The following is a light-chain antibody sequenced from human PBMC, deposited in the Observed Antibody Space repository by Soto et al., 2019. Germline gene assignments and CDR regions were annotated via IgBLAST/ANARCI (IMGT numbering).Light chain of an antibody. CDR3: QQYASSPLT. CDR1: QSVSSGY. Sequence: EIVLTQSPATQSLSAGERATLSCRASQSVSSGYVAWYQQKPGQSPRLLMYGAGNRATGIPDRFSGSGSGTDFTLIISKVEPEDFGVYFCQQYASSPLTFGGGTKVDIK. V-gene: IGKV3-20*01. CDR2: GAG. J-gene: IGKJ4*01.